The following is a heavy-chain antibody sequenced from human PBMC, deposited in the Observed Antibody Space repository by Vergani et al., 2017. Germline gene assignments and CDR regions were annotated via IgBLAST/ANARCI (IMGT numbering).Heavy chain of an antibody. CDR2: ISGSGGST. Sequence: EVQLLESGGGLVQPGGSLRLSCAASGFTFSSYAMSWVRQAPGKGLEWVSAISGSGGSTYYSDSVKGRFTISRDNSKNTLYLQMNSLRAEDTAVYYCAKDSSLAVAGLFTQFTPTRVFDYWGQGTLVTVSS. V-gene: IGHV3-23*01. CDR3: AKDSSLAVAGLFTQFTPTRVFDY. J-gene: IGHJ4*02. CDR1: GFTFSSYA. D-gene: IGHD6-19*01.